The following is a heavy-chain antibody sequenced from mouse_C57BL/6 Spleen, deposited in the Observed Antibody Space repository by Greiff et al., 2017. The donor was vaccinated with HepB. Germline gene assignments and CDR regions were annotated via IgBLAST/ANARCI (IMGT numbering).Heavy chain of an antibody. Sequence: QVQLQQSGPELVKPGASVKLSCKASGYTFTSYDINWVKQRPGQGLEWIGWIYPRDGSTKYNEKFKGKATLTVDTSSSTAYMELHSLTSEDSAVYFCAREGIYYDYDGFAYWGQGTLVTVSA. CDR3: AREGIYYDYDGFAY. V-gene: IGHV1-85*01. J-gene: IGHJ3*01. D-gene: IGHD2-4*01. CDR2: IYPRDGST. CDR1: GYTFTSYD.